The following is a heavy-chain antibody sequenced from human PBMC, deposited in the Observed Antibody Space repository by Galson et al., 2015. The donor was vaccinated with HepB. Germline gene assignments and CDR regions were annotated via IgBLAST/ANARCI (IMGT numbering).Heavy chain of an antibody. Sequence: SLRLSCAASGFTFTDYYMSWIRQAPGKGLEWVSYISGSGSTTIFCADSVKGRFTISRDNAKNSLYLQMTSLRAEDTAVYYCARATLGWFDPWGQGTLVTVSS. D-gene: IGHD2/OR15-2a*01. CDR2: ISGSGSTTI. CDR1: GFTFTDYY. V-gene: IGHV3-11*01. CDR3: ARATLGWFDP. J-gene: IGHJ5*02.